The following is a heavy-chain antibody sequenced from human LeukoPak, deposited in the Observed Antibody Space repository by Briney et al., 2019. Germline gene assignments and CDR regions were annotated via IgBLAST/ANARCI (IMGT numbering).Heavy chain of an antibody. D-gene: IGHD6-13*01. J-gene: IGHJ4*02. CDR2: ISSSGST. Sequence: ASETLSLTCTVSGDSIRSYSWSWIRQPPGKGLEWIGYISSSGSTNYNPSLKSRVTISVDTSKNQFSLKLSSVTAADTAVYYCARGSSSSWYDDYWGQGTLVTVSS. CDR1: GDSIRSYS. CDR3: ARGSSSSWYDDY. V-gene: IGHV4-59*01.